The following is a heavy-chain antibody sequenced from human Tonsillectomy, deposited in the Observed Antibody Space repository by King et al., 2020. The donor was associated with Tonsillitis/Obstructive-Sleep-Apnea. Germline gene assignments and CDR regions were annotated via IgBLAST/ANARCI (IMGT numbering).Heavy chain of an antibody. D-gene: IGHD4-11*01. V-gene: IGHV3-48*03. CDR2: ISSSGSTI. J-gene: IGHJ4*02. Sequence: VQLVESGGGLVQPGGSLRLSCAASGFTFSSYEMNWVRQAPGKGLEWVSYISSSGSTIYYADSVKGRFTISRDNAKNSLYLQMNSLRAEDTAVYYCARVGNGYINYGMTYYFDYWGQGALVTVSS. CDR3: ARVGNGYINYGMTYYFDY. CDR1: GFTFSSYE.